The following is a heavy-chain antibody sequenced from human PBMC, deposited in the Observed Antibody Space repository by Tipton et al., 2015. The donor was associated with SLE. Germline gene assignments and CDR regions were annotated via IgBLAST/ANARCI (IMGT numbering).Heavy chain of an antibody. CDR3: ARAWGYSGSPDAFDI. D-gene: IGHD1-26*01. CDR1: GGSISSGSYY. V-gene: IGHV4-61*09. J-gene: IGHJ3*02. CDR2: IYTSGST. Sequence: TLSLTCTVSGGSISSGSYYWSWIRQPAGKGLEWIGHIYTSGSTNYNPSLKSRVTISVDTSKNQFSLKLSSVTAADTAVYYCARAWGYSGSPDAFDIWGQGTMVTVSS.